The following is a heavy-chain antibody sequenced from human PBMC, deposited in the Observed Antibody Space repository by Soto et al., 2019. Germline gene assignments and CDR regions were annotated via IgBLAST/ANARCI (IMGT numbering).Heavy chain of an antibody. V-gene: IGHV3-23*01. CDR3: AKDRRSLGYFDY. CDR1: GFTFSSYA. Sequence: GGSLRLSCAASGFTFSSYAMSWVRQAPGKGLECVSAISGSGGSTYYADSVKGRFTISRDNSKNTLYLQMNSLRAEGTAVYYCAKDRRSLGYFDYWGQGTLVTVYS. J-gene: IGHJ4*02. CDR2: ISGSGGST.